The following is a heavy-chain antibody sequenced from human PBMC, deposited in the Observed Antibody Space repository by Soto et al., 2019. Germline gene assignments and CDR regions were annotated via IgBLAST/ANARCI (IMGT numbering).Heavy chain of an antibody. CDR1: GGCFSGYY. V-gene: IGHV4-34*01. D-gene: IGHD3-3*01. Sequence: PSETLSGTCVVYGGCFSGYYWSWIRQPPGKGLEWIGEINHSGSTNYNPSLKSRVTISVDTSKNQFSLKLSSVTAADTAVYYCARDRLRFSNNWLDPWGPGTLVTVSS. CDR3: ARDRLRFSNNWLDP. J-gene: IGHJ5*02. CDR2: INHSGST.